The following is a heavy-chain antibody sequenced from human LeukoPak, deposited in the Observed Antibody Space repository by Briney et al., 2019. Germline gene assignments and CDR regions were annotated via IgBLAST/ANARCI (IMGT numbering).Heavy chain of an antibody. CDR2: ISSSSGTI. CDR3: ARVDYFES. CDR1: GFTFSNYA. J-gene: IGHJ4*02. Sequence: GGSLRVSCEASGFTFSNYAMSWVRQAPGKGLEWLSYISSSSGTIYYADSVKGRFTISRDNAKNSLYLQMNSLTDEDTAVYYCARVDYFESWGQGTLVTVSS. V-gene: IGHV3-48*02.